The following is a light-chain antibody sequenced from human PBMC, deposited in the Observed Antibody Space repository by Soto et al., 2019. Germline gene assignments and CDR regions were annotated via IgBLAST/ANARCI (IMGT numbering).Light chain of an antibody. CDR3: QQLRSYPST. Sequence: DIQMTQFPSTLSAFVGDRVTITCRASQSISTSLAWYQQKPGKAPKLLIYLASSLESGVPARFSGSGSATEFTLSISSLQPEDFAAYYCQQLRSYPSTFGGGTKVDIK. J-gene: IGKJ4*01. CDR2: LAS. CDR1: QSISTS. V-gene: IGKV1-5*03.